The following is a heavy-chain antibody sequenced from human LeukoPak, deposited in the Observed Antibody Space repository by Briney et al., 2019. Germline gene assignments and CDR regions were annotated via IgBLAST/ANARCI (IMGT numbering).Heavy chain of an antibody. Sequence: SETLSLTCSVSGDSISTSSYYWGWIRQPPGKGLEWIGTIYYSGSTYYNPSLTSRVTISVDTSKNQFSLKLSSVTAADTAVYYCARDHVLSEYYFDYWGQGTLVTVSS. CDR2: IYYSGST. CDR1: GDSISTSSYY. D-gene: IGHD2/OR15-2a*01. J-gene: IGHJ4*02. V-gene: IGHV4-39*07. CDR3: ARDHVLSEYYFDY.